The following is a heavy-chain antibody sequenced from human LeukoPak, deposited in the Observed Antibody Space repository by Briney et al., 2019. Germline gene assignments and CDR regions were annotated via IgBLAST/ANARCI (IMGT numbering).Heavy chain of an antibody. Sequence: ASVKVSCKASGYTFTSYGISWVRQAPGQGLEWMGWISAYNGNTNYAQKLQGRVTMTRDTSTSTVYMELSSLRSEDTAVYYCARDSGGYCSSTSCYTDSFDYWGQGTLVTVSS. J-gene: IGHJ4*02. D-gene: IGHD2-2*02. CDR1: GYTFTSYG. CDR3: ARDSGGYCSSTSCYTDSFDY. CDR2: ISAYNGNT. V-gene: IGHV1-18*01.